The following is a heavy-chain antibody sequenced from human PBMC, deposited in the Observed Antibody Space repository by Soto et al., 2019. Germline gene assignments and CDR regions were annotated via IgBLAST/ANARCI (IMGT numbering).Heavy chain of an antibody. J-gene: IGHJ6*03. CDR1: GGSFSGYY. CDR3: ARGIVVVPAAMRRTYYMDV. V-gene: IGHV4-34*01. Sequence: SETLSLTCAVYGGSFSGYYWSWIRQPPGKGLEWIGEINHSGSTNYNPSLKSRVTISVDTSKNQFSLKLSSVTAADTAVYYCARGIVVVPAAMRRTYYMDVWGKGTTVTVSS. D-gene: IGHD2-2*01. CDR2: INHSGST.